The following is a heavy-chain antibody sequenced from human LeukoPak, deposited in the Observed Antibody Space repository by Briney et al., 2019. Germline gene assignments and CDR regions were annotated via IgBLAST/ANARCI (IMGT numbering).Heavy chain of an antibody. CDR2: IWYDGSNK. V-gene: IGHV3-33*01. Sequence: GGSLRLSCAASGFTFSSYGMHWVRQAPGKGLEWVAVIWYDGSNKYYADSVKGRFTISRDNSKNTLYLRMNSLRAEDTAVYYCAREKSSPSQGYCSGGSCYTHPDAFDIWGQGTMVTVSS. J-gene: IGHJ3*02. D-gene: IGHD2-15*01. CDR1: GFTFSSYG. CDR3: AREKSSPSQGYCSGGSCYTHPDAFDI.